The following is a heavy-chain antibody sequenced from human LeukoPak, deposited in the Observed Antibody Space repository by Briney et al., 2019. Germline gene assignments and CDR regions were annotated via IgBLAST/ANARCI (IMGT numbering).Heavy chain of an antibody. CDR3: AKVDYYDSSGNYPNWFDP. CDR1: GYTLTELS. D-gene: IGHD3-22*01. Sequence: ASVKVSCKVSGYTLTELSMHWVRQAPGKGLEWMGGFDPEDGETIYAQKFQGRVTMTEDTSTDTAYMELSSLRSEDTAVYYCAKVDYYDSSGNYPNWFDPWGQGTLVTVSS. CDR2: FDPEDGET. V-gene: IGHV1-24*01. J-gene: IGHJ5*02.